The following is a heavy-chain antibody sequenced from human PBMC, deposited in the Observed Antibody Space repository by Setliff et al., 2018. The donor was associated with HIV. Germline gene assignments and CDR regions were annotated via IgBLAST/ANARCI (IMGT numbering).Heavy chain of an antibody. V-gene: IGHV3-48*01. J-gene: IGHJ4*02. Sequence: LRLSCAASGFTFSSYSMNWVRQAPGKGLEWVSYISSSSSTIYYADSVKGRFTISRDNAQKSLYLQMNSLRAEDTAVYYCARDGLEGDMAGRQRTYAFGYWGQGTLVTVSS. CDR1: GFTFSSYS. CDR3: ARDGLEGDMAGRQRTYAFGY. D-gene: IGHD2-15*01. CDR2: ISSSSSTI.